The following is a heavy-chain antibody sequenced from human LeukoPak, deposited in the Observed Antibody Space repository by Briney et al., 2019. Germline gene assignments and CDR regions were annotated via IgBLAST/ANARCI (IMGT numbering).Heavy chain of an antibody. CDR3: ARAYDSSGWYTYYFDY. Sequence: PGGSLRLSCAAAGFTFSDYYMRGVRQAPGKGLEGVSYISSSSSYTKYADSVKGRFTISRDHAKNSLYLQMNSMRAEDTDVYYCARAYDSSGWYTYYFDYWGQGTLVTVSS. CDR2: ISSSSSYT. V-gene: IGHV3-11*05. D-gene: IGHD6-19*01. J-gene: IGHJ4*02. CDR1: GFTFSDYY.